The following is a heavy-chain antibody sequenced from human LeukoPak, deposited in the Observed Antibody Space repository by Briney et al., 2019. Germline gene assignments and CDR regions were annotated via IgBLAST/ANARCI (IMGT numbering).Heavy chain of an antibody. Sequence: SGTLSLTCAVSGGSISSSNWWSWVRQPPGKGLEWVGEIYHSGSTNYNPSLKSRVTISVDKPKNQFSLKLSSVTAADTAVYYCARVGAYSGYDSDAFDIWGQGTMVTVSS. CDR1: GGSISSSNW. J-gene: IGHJ3*02. CDR3: ARVGAYSGYDSDAFDI. V-gene: IGHV4-4*02. D-gene: IGHD5-12*01. CDR2: IYHSGST.